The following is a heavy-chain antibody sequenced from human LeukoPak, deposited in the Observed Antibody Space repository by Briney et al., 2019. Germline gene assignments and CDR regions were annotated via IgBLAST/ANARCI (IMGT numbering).Heavy chain of an antibody. CDR3: ARQSYYGSGSPLDY. Sequence: GASVKVSCKASGYTFTSYDINWVRQATGQGLEWMGWMNPNSGDTGYAQKFQGRVTMTRNTSISTAYMELSSLRSEDTAVYYCARQSYYGSGSPLDYWGQGTLVTVSS. V-gene: IGHV1-8*01. CDR1: GYTFTSYD. CDR2: MNPNSGDT. J-gene: IGHJ4*02. D-gene: IGHD3-10*01.